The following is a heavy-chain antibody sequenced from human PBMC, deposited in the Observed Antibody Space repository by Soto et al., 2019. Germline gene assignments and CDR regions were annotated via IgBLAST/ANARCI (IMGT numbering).Heavy chain of an antibody. D-gene: IGHD4-17*01. J-gene: IGHJ4*01. Sequence: EVQLLEYGGGLVQRGESLRLSRVASGFTFNKYAMTWVRQAPGKGLEWVSSISGSSSTTYYADSVKGRFTISRDNSKNTVYLHMNTLSTEDSAVYYCAPTGYDYGDDAVGYWGHGTLVTVSS. CDR3: APTGYDYGDDAVGY. CDR1: GFTFNKYA. V-gene: IGHV3-23*01. CDR2: ISGSSSTT.